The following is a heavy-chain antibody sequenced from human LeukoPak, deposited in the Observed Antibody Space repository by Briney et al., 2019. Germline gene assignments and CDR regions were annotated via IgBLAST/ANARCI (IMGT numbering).Heavy chain of an antibody. Sequence: SQTLSLTCTVSGGSISSGSYYWSWIRQPAGKGLEWIGRIYTNGSTNYNPSLKSRVTISVDTSKNQFSLKLSSVTAADTAVYYCASQTQYCSSTSCYLNWFDPWGQGTLVTVSS. CDR1: GGSISSGSYY. CDR2: IYTNGST. CDR3: ASQTQYCSSTSCYLNWFDP. V-gene: IGHV4-61*02. J-gene: IGHJ5*02. D-gene: IGHD2-2*01.